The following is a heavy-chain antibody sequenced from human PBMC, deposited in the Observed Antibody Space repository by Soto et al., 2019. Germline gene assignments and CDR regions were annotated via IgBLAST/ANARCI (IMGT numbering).Heavy chain of an antibody. D-gene: IGHD4-17*01. CDR2: ISYDGSNK. Sequence: QVQLVESGGGVVQPGRSLRLSCAASGFIFSSYGMHWVRQAPGKGLEWVAVISYDGSNKYYADSVKGRFTISRDNSKNTLYLQMNSLRAEDTAVYYCAKEWANYGAYCIGYWGQGTLVTVSS. V-gene: IGHV3-30*18. J-gene: IGHJ4*02. CDR1: GFIFSSYG. CDR3: AKEWANYGAYCIGY.